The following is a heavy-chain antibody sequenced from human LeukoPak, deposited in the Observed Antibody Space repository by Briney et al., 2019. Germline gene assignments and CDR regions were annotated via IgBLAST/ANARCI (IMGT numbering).Heavy chain of an antibody. J-gene: IGHJ4*02. CDR2: IYYSGNT. V-gene: IGHV4-59*01. D-gene: IGHD3-22*01. Sequence: SETLSLTCTVSGGSISTYYWSWLRQPPGRGLEWIGFIYYSGNTNYNPSLKSRVTISVDTSKNQFSLKLNSVTAADTAVYYCARLGEYDSSADWGQGSLVTVSS. CDR3: ARLGEYDSSAD. CDR1: GGSISTYY.